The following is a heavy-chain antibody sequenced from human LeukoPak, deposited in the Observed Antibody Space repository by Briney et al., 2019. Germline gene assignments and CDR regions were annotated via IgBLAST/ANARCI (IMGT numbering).Heavy chain of an antibody. CDR2: VYTSGST. J-gene: IGHJ6*03. CDR1: GGSISEYY. Sequence: MASETLSLTCTVSGGSISEYYWIWIRQPAGKGLEWIGRVYTSGSTNYNPSLKSRVTISVDTSTNQFSLNLKSVTAADTAVYYCARVAVEFGPIYYYLGVWGKGTTVTVS. CDR3: ARVAVEFGPIYYYLGV. D-gene: IGHD3/OR15-3a*01. V-gene: IGHV4-4*07.